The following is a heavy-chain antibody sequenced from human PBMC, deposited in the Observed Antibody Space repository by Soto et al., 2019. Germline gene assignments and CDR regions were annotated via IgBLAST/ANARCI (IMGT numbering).Heavy chain of an antibody. CDR3: ARHNGVLRIQLWSNSVYFDY. J-gene: IGHJ4*02. CDR2: IYYSGST. Sequence: SETLSLTCTVSGGSFSSSSYYWGWIRQPPGKGLEWIGSIYYSGSTYYNPSLKSRVTISVDTSKNQFSLKLSSVTAADTAVYYCARHNGVLRIQLWSNSVYFDYWGQGTLVTVSS. V-gene: IGHV4-39*01. CDR1: GGSFSSSSYY. D-gene: IGHD5-18*01.